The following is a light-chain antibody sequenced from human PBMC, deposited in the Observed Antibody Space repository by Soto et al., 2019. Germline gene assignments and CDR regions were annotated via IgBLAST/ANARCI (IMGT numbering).Light chain of an antibody. Sequence: DLVMTQSPLSLPVTPGEPASISCRSSQSLLHSNGYNYLDWYLQKPGQSPQLLIYLGSNRASGVPDRFSGRGSGTDFTLKISRVEAEDVGVYYCMQALQTWTFGQGTKGDIK. J-gene: IGKJ1*01. CDR3: MQALQTWT. CDR1: QSLLHSNGYNY. CDR2: LGS. V-gene: IGKV2-28*01.